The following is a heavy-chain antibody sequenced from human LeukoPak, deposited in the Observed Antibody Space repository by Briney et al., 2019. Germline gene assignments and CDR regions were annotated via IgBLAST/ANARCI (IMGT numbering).Heavy chain of an antibody. CDR1: GGSISSYH. CDR3: ARDMGNYYDSSGPGFYYMDV. CDR2: IYTSGSI. J-gene: IGHJ6*03. Sequence: PSETLSLTCTVSGGSISSYHRSWIRQPAGKGLEWIGRIYTSGSINYNPSLKSRVTMSVDTSKNQFSLNLSSVTAADTAVYYCARDMGNYYDSSGPGFYYMDVWGKGTTVTVSS. V-gene: IGHV4-4*07. D-gene: IGHD3-22*01.